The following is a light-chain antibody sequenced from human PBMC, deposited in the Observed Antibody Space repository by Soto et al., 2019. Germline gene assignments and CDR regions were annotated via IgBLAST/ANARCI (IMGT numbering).Light chain of an antibody. V-gene: IGKV1-5*03. CDR2: KAS. CDR3: QQYQTYSQ. J-gene: IGKJ1*01. Sequence: DIQMTQSPSTLSASVGDRVTITCRASQSINTWLAWYQLKPGRAPKLLIYKASTLESGVSSRFSGSGSGTEFTLTISSLQPDDFATYCCQQYQTYSQFGQGTKVEIK. CDR1: QSINTW.